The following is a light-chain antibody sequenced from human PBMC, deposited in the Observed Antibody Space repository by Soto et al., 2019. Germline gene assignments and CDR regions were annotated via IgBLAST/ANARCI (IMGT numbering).Light chain of an antibody. CDR2: DVS. CDR1: SSDVGGYNY. V-gene: IGLV2-14*01. CDR3: SSYTTSSFYV. Sequence: QSVLTQPVSVSGSPGQSITIFCTGTSSDVGGYNYVSWYQQHPGNAPKLMVFDVSNRPSGVSNRFSGSKSGNTASLTISGLQAEDEADYYCSSYTTSSFYVFGTGTKDTVL. J-gene: IGLJ1*01.